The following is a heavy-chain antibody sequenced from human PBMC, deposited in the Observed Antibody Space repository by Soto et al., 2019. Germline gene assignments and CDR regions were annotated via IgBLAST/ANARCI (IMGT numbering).Heavy chain of an antibody. CDR2: ISYDGSNK. CDR3: AKDRKLYYDYVCGCSRWFAP. Sequence: QVQLVESGGGVVQPGRSLRLSCAASGFTFSSYGMHWVRQAPGKGLEWVAVISYDGSNKYYADSVKGRFTNSRDNSQNTLYLQMHSRRAGDTAVYYCAKDRKLYYDYVCGCSRWFAPCGQGTLVTVSS. V-gene: IGHV3-30*18. J-gene: IGHJ5*02. D-gene: IGHD3-16*01. CDR1: GFTFSSYG.